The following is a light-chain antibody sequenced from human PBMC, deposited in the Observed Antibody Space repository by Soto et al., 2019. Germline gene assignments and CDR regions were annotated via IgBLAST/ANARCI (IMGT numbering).Light chain of an antibody. CDR2: AAS. Sequence: DIQMTQSPSSLSASVGDRVSITCRASQSISVYLNWYQQTPGRPPKLLISAASSLQSGVPSRFSGSGSETDFTLTISSLQPEDFATYYCQQSYSTPQTFGQGTKVEIK. CDR1: QSISVY. V-gene: IGKV1-39*01. CDR3: QQSYSTPQT. J-gene: IGKJ1*01.